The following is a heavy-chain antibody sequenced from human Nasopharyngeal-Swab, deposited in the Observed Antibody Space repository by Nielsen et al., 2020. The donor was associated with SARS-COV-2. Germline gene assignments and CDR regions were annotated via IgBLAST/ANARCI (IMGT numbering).Heavy chain of an antibody. CDR1: GYTFTEYF. Sequence: ASVKVSCKSSGYTFTEYFMHWVRQAPGQGLEWMGLSNPSDGTTDYAQRFRGRVIVTRDTSTNTDYMEMSSLTSEDTAVYYCAREGFGYKKFDYWGQGTLATVSS. V-gene: IGHV1-46*01. CDR2: SNPSDGTT. CDR3: AREGFGYKKFDY. J-gene: IGHJ4*02. D-gene: IGHD1-1*01.